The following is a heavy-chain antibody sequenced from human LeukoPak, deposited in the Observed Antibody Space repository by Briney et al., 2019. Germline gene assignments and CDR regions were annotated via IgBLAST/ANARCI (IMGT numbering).Heavy chain of an antibody. J-gene: IGHJ4*02. D-gene: IGHD3-10*01. CDR3: ARGPGSRGIFDY. CDR1: GFTFSSYW. V-gene: IGHV3-53*01. Sequence: PGGSLRLSCAASGFTFSSYWMSWVRQALGKGLECVSFLYTGGDTYYADSVKGRFTISRDNSKNTLYLQMNSLRAEDTAVYYCARGPGSRGIFDYWGQGTLVTVSS. CDR2: LYTGGDT.